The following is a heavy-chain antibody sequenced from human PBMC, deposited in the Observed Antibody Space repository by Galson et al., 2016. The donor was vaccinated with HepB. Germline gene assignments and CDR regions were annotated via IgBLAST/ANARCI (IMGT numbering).Heavy chain of an antibody. Sequence: SVKVSCKASGYNFNTYGISWVRQARGQGPEWVGWISAINGNTNYAQKFQGRVTMTTDTSTSTAYMDLRSLRSDDTAVYYCARDNGGYTYGFSPLDYWGQGTLVTVSS. CDR2: ISAINGNT. CDR1: GYNFNTYG. CDR3: ARDNGGYTYGFSPLDY. D-gene: IGHD5-18*01. J-gene: IGHJ4*02. V-gene: IGHV1-18*01.